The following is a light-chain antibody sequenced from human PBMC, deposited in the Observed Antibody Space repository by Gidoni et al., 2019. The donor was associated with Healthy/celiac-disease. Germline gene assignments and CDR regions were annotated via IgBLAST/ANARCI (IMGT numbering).Light chain of an antibody. CDR1: QSVSSY. V-gene: IGKV3-11*01. CDR3: QQRSNWPLT. J-gene: IGKJ4*01. CDR2: DAS. Sequence: ETELTQSPATLSLSPGERATLSCRASQSVSSYLAWYQQKPGQAPRLLFYDASNRATGVPARFSGSGSGTDFTLTISSLEPEDFAVYYCQQRSNWPLTFXGXTKVEIK.